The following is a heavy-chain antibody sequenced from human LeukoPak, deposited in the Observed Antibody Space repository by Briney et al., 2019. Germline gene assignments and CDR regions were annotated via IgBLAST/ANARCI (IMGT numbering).Heavy chain of an antibody. D-gene: IGHD2-21*01. CDR3: VRDVWGDRDGFFEY. V-gene: IGHV3-74*01. CDR1: GFTFSSYW. J-gene: IGHJ4*02. Sequence: PRGSLRPSCAASGFTFSSYWMHWVRQAPGKGLLWVSRINIDGRSTSYAPSVTGRFTMSRDNAKNTVYLQMNSLRAEDTAVYYCVRDVWGDRDGFFEYWGQGTLVTVSS. CDR2: INIDGRST.